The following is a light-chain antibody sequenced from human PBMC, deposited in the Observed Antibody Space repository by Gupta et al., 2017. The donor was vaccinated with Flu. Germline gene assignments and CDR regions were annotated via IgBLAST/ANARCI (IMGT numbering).Light chain of an antibody. CDR2: KAS. J-gene: IGKJ1*01. Sequence: DIQMTQPPSTLFASVGDRVTITCRASQSFKTWLAWYQQKPGQAPKLLIYKASTLESGVPSRFSGSESGTEFTLTISSLQPDDVATYYCHQYATFSWTFGQGTKVEV. V-gene: IGKV1-5*03. CDR3: HQYATFSWT. CDR1: QSFKTW.